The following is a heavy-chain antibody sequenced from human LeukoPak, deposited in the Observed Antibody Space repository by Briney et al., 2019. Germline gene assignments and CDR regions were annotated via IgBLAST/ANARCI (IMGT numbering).Heavy chain of an antibody. V-gene: IGHV4-59*08. J-gene: IGHJ4*02. D-gene: IGHD3-16*02. CDR3: ARLQPYRLGFDY. CDR1: GGSISSYY. CDR2: IYYSGST. Sequence: PSETLSLTCTVSGGSISSYYWSLIRQPPGKGLEWIGYIYYSGSTNYNPSLKSRVTISVDTSKNQFSLKLSSVTAADTAVYYCARLQPYRLGFDYWGQGTLVTVSS.